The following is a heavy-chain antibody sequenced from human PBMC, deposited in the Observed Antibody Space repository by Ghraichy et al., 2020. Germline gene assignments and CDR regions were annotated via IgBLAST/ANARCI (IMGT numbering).Heavy chain of an antibody. J-gene: IGHJ6*02. Sequence: ESLNISCAVYGGSFSGYYWSWIRQPPGKGLEWIGEINHSGSTNYNPSLKSRVTISVDTSKNQFSLKLSSVTAADTAVYYCAGVWRYCSSTSCYKSQYYYYGMDVWGQGTTVTVSS. CDR2: INHSGST. V-gene: IGHV4-34*01. CDR3: AGVWRYCSSTSCYKSQYYYYGMDV. CDR1: GGSFSGYY. D-gene: IGHD2-2*02.